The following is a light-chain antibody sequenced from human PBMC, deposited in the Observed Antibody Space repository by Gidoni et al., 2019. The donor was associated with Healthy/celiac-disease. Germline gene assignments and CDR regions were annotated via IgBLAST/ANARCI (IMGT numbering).Light chain of an antibody. J-gene: IGKJ4*01. V-gene: IGKV3-11*01. CDR2: DAS. Sequence: PGERATLSCRASQTISRYLAWYQQKPGQAPRLLIYDASNKATGIPARFSGSGSGTDFTLTISSLEPEDFAVYFCQQRRNWPLTFGGGTKVEIK. CDR1: QTISRY. CDR3: QQRRNWPLT.